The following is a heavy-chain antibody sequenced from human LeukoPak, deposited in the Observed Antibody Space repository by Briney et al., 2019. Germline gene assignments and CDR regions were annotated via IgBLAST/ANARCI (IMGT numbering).Heavy chain of an antibody. CDR3: ARRVPYGERGGFDY. CDR1: GESLNSYY. V-gene: IGHV4-34*01. J-gene: IGHJ4*02. CDR2: IYESGTT. Sequence: SETLSLTCAVYGESLNSYYWSWVRQPPGEGLEWIGEIYESGTTEYNPSLKSRVTISMVPSKQQFSLSLSSVTAADTAVYYCARRVPYGERGGFDYWGQGILVTVSS. D-gene: IGHD4-17*01.